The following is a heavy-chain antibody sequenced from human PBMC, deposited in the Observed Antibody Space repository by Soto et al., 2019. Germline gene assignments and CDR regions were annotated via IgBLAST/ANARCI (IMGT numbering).Heavy chain of an antibody. CDR2: IIPMFGTA. Sequence: QVQLVQSGAEVKKPESSVKVSCKAPGGTFSTYAISWVRQAPGQGLEWMGGIIPMFGTANYAQRFQDRVTITADESTNTVYMVLSSLRSEDTAVYFCASGIQLWLRRINTGYSGWGQGTLVTVSS. V-gene: IGHV1-69*12. CDR3: ASGIQLWLRRINTGYSG. CDR1: GGTFSTYA. D-gene: IGHD5-12*01. J-gene: IGHJ4*02.